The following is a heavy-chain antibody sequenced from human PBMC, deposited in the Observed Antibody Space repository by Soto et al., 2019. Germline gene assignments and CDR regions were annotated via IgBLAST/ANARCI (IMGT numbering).Heavy chain of an antibody. CDR3: ARDSATVDYFDY. V-gene: IGHV3-30-3*01. CDR2: ISYDGSNK. J-gene: IGHJ4*02. D-gene: IGHD4-17*01. CDR1: GFTFSSYA. Sequence: PGGSLRLSCAASGFTFSSYAMHWVRQAPGKGLEWVAVISYDGSNKYYADSVKGRFTISRDNSKNTLYLQMNSLRAEDTAVYYCARDSATVDYFDYWGQGTLVTVSS.